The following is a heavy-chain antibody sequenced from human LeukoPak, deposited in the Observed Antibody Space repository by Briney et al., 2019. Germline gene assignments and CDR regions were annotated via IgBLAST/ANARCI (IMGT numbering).Heavy chain of an antibody. V-gene: IGHV3-23*01. J-gene: IGHJ4*02. CDR3: AKVVAPMVRGVTDY. CDR1: GFTFSSYA. CDR2: ISGSGGST. Sequence: GGSLRLSCAASGFTFSSYAMSWVRQAPGKGLEWVSAISGSGGSTYYADSVKGRFTISSDNSKNTLYLQMNSLRAEDTAVYYCAKVVAPMVRGVTDYWGQGTLVTVSS. D-gene: IGHD3-10*01.